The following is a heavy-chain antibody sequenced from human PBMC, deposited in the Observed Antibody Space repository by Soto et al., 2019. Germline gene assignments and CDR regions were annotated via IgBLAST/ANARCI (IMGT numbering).Heavy chain of an antibody. D-gene: IGHD6-13*01. J-gene: IGHJ6*02. CDR1: GGTFSSYA. V-gene: IGHV1-69*13. CDR2: IIPIFGTA. CDR3: AREGVAAADDHYYGMDV. Sequence: ASVKVSCKASGGTFSSYAISWVRQAPGQGPEWMGGIIPIFGTANYAQKFRGRVTITADESTSTAYMELSSLRSEDTAVYYCAREGVAAADDHYYGMDVWGQGTTVTVSS.